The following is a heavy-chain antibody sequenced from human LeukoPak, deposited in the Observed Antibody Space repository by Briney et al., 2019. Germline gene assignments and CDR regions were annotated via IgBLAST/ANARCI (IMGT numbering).Heavy chain of an antibody. V-gene: IGHV4-39*01. CDR3: SRSHDYGGLYFYYYMDV. J-gene: IGHJ6*03. D-gene: IGHD4-23*01. CDR2: LDSSGST. CDR1: GGSISSRSDY. Sequence: AETLSLTCTVSGGSISSRSDYWGWIRQTPGKGLEWIGNLDSSGSTYYNPSLKSRVTISVGTSKNQFSLNLRSVTAADTAIYFCSRSHDYGGLYFYYYMDVWGKGTTVTVSS.